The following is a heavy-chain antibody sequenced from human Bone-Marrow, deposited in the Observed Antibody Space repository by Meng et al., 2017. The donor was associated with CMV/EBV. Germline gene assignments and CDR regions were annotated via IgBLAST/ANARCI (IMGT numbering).Heavy chain of an antibody. D-gene: IGHD1-26*01. V-gene: IGHV3-30*02. Sequence: GESLKISCAASGFIFSTYGMHWVRQAPGKGLEWVAFIWYDGSNKYYADSVKGRFTISRDNSKNTLYLQMNSLRAEDTAVYYCATFSGSYYRWGQGTLVTVSS. CDR3: ATFSGSYYR. J-gene: IGHJ4*02. CDR1: GFIFSTYG. CDR2: IWYDGSNK.